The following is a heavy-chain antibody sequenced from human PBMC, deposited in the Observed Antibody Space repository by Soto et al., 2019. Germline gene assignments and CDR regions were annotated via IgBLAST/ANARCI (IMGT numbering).Heavy chain of an antibody. J-gene: IGHJ3*02. CDR2: INAGNGNT. V-gene: IGHV1-3*01. CDR1: GYTFTSYA. Sequence: ASVKVSCKASGYTFTSYAMHWVRQAPGQRLEWMGWINAGNGNTKYSQKFQGRVTITRDTSASTAYMELSSLRSEDTAVYYCARDPSREGSGSYHPPAPDAFDIWGQGTMVTVSS. CDR3: ARDPSREGSGSYHPPAPDAFDI. D-gene: IGHD3-10*01.